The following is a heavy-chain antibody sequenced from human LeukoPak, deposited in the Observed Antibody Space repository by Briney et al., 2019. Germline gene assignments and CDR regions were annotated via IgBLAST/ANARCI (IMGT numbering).Heavy chain of an antibody. J-gene: IGHJ4*02. CDR2: ISSSGSTI. CDR3: GRALGHYGSGSYYSDF. V-gene: IGHV3-48*03. Sequence: GGSLRLSCAASGFTFSSYEMNWVRQAPGKGLEWVSYISSSGSTIYYADSVKGRFTISRDNAKNSLYLQMNSLRAEDTAVYYCGRALGHYGSGSYYSDFWGQGTLVTVSS. D-gene: IGHD3-10*01. CDR1: GFTFSSYE.